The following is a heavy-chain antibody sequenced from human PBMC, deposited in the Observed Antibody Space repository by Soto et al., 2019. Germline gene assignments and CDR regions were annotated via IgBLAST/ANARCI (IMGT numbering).Heavy chain of an antibody. D-gene: IGHD6-19*01. CDR2: VSHDGRNT. J-gene: IGHJ4*02. Sequence: VQLVESGGGVVQPGRSLRLSCAASGFTMSDYAMLWVRQAPGKGLEWVAVVSHDGRNTHYADSVKGRFTISRDSSKNTVSLEMTSLRAEDTAVYYCAKGGRQWLVTSDFNYWGQGALVTVSS. V-gene: IGHV3-30*18. CDR3: AKGGRQWLVTSDFNY. CDR1: GFTMSDYA.